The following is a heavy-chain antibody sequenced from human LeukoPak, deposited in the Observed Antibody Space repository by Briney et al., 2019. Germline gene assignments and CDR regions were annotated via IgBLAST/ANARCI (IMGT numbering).Heavy chain of an antibody. J-gene: IGHJ4*02. D-gene: IGHD3-22*01. V-gene: IGHV1-18*01. Sequence: ASVKVSCKASGYTFTSYGISWVRQAPGQGLEWMGWISAYNGNTNYAQKLQGRVTMTTDTSTSTAYMELRSHRSDDTAVYYCARVQYYDSSGYYSYWGQGTLVTVSS. CDR2: ISAYNGNT. CDR3: ARVQYYDSSGYYSY. CDR1: GYTFTSYG.